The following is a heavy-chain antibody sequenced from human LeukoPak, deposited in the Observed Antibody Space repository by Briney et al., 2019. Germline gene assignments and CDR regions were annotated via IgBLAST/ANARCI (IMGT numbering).Heavy chain of an antibody. CDR3: YVSYGGNSGD. D-gene: IGHD4-23*01. V-gene: IGHV4-34*03. CDR2: INHSGGT. J-gene: IGHJ4*02. CDR1: GGSFSGYS. Sequence: SETLSLTCAVYGGSFSGYSWNWIRQPPVKGLEWIGEINHSGGTNYNPSLKSRVTISVDTSKNQFSLKLSSVTAADTAVYYCYVSYGGNSGDWGQGTLVTVSS.